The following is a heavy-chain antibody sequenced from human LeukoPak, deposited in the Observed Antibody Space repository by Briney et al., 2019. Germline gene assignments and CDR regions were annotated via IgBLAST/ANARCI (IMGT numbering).Heavy chain of an antibody. V-gene: IGHV3-21*01. J-gene: IGHJ3*02. Sequence: GGSLRLSCAASGFTFSSYSMNWVRQAPGKGLEWVSSISSSSSYIYYEDSVKGRFTISRDNAKNSLYLQMNSLRAEDTAVYYCASQIPLITVTTSSYYAFDIWGQGTMVTVSS. D-gene: IGHD4-17*01. CDR1: GFTFSSYS. CDR3: ASQIPLITVTTSSYYAFDI. CDR2: ISSSSSYI.